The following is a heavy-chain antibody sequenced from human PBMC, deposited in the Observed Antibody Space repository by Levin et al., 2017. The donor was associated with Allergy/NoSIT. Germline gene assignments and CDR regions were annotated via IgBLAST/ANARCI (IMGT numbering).Heavy chain of an antibody. CDR2: INWNGGST. V-gene: IGHV3-20*01. Sequence: GGSLRLSCAASGFTFDDYGMSWVRQAPGKGLEWVSGINWNGGSTGYADSVKGRFTISRDNAKNSLYLQMNSLRAEETALYHCARVGGDSSGYYYDFDYWGQGTLVTVSS. CDR3: ARVGGDSSGYYYDFDY. J-gene: IGHJ4*02. D-gene: IGHD3-22*01. CDR1: GFTFDDYG.